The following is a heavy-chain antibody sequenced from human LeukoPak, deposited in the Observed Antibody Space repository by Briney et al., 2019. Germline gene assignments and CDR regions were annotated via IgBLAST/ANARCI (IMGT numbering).Heavy chain of an antibody. CDR2: IYYSGST. CDR3: ARFNGGAGGY. J-gene: IGHJ4*02. D-gene: IGHD4-23*01. V-gene: IGHV4-39*07. Sequence: PSETLSLTCTVSGGSISSSSYYWGWIRQPPGKGLEWIGSIYYSGSTYYNPSLKSRVTISVDTSKNQFSLKLSSVTAADTAVYYCARFNGGAGGYWGQGTLVTVSS. CDR1: GGSISSSSYY.